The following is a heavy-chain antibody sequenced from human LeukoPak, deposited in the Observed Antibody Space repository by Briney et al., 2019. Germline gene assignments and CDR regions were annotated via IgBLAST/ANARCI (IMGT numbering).Heavy chain of an antibody. CDR1: GFTFSSYE. CDR3: ARDRSSPSGSYFGSLDY. D-gene: IGHD1-26*01. Sequence: GGSLRLSCAASGFTFSSYEMNWVRQAPGKGLEWVSYISSSGSTIYYADSVKGRFTISRDNAKNSLYLQMNSLRAEDTDVYYCARDRSSPSGSYFGSLDYWGQGTLVTVSS. CDR2: ISSSGSTI. J-gene: IGHJ4*02. V-gene: IGHV3-48*03.